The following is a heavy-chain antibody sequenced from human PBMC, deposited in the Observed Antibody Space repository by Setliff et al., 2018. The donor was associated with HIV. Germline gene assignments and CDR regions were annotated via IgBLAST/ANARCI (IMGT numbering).Heavy chain of an antibody. Sequence: GGSLRLSCAASGFIFDRYGMHWVRQAPGKGLEWVALIWYDGSHETYADSVRGRFSISRDNSKNTLYLQMDGLRPEDTGFYYCAKDPFTSSWYGFDYWGQGALVTVSS. J-gene: IGHJ4*02. V-gene: IGHV3-30*02. D-gene: IGHD6-13*01. CDR2: IWYDGSHE. CDR3: AKDPFTSSWYGFDY. CDR1: GFIFDRYG.